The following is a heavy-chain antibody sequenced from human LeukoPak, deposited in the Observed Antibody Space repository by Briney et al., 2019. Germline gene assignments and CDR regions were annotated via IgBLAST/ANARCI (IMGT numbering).Heavy chain of an antibody. CDR1: GGTFSSYA. CDR2: TIPIFGTA. CDR3: ARDPDDDYGDLHAFDI. Sequence: VASVKVSCKASGGTFSSYAISWVRQAPGQGLEWMGRTIPIFGTANYAQKFQGRVTITTDESTSTAYMELSSLRSEDTAVYYCARDPDDDYGDLHAFDIWGQGTMVTVSS. J-gene: IGHJ3*02. V-gene: IGHV1-69*05. D-gene: IGHD4-17*01.